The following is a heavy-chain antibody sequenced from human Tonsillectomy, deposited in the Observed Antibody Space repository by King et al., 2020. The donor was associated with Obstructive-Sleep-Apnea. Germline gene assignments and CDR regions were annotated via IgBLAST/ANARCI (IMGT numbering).Heavy chain of an antibody. V-gene: IGHV3-9*01. D-gene: IGHD5-18*01. CDR3: AKDIEDVDTAMVFDY. CDR1: GFTFDDYA. CDR2: ISWNSGSI. Sequence: DVQLVESGGGLVQPGRSLRLSCAASGFTFDDYAMHWVRQAPGKGLEWVFGISWNSGSIGYADSVKGRFTISRDNAKNSLYLQMNSLRAEDTALYYCAKDIEDVDTAMVFDYWGQGTLVTVSS. J-gene: IGHJ4*02.